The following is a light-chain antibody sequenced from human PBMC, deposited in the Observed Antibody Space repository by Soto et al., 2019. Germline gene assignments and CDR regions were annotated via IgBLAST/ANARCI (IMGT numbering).Light chain of an antibody. CDR3: QKSFGVSQFT. J-gene: IGKJ4*01. Sequence: DIEMTQSPSSLSASVGDRVTIACRASQSISRYLNWYQQKPGKAPEILIYAASSLQSGVPYRFSGSGSGTDFTLTISSLQPEDFATYFCQKSFGVSQFTFGGGTKVDIK. CDR2: AAS. V-gene: IGKV1-39*01. CDR1: QSISRY.